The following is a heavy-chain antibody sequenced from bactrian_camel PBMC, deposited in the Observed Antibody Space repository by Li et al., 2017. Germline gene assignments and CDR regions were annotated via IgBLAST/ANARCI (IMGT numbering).Heavy chain of an antibody. CDR2: IDSSGGTT. Sequence: VQLVESGGGSVQVGGSLRLSCAASGYTYSRYCMGWFRTAPGKGLEWVSFIDSSGGTTYYADSMRGRFAAPRDNAKNTLYLVMNSLKPEDTAVYYCATTSVFGYWGQGTQVTVS. CDR3: ATTSVFGY. J-gene: IGHJ6*01. CDR1: GYTYSRYC. V-gene: IGHV3S40*01.